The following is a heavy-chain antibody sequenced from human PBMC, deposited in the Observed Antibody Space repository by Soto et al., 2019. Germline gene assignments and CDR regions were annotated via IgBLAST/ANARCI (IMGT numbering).Heavy chain of an antibody. V-gene: IGHV4-59*01. CDR1: GGSISSYY. Sequence: QVQLQESGPGLVKPSETLSLTCAFSGGSISSYYWSWIRQPPGKGLEWIGYIYGSGNTNYNPSPKSRDIISIDTSQNQLSLKLTSVTAADTAVYYCARPHGGPYAFDIWGRGTMVTVSS. CDR3: ARPHGGPYAFDI. J-gene: IGHJ3*02. CDR2: IYGSGNT. D-gene: IGHD3-10*01.